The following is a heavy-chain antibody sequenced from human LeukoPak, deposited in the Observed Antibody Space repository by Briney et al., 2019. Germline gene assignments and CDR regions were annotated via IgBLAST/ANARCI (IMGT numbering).Heavy chain of an antibody. Sequence: PSETLSLTCAVYGGSFSGYYWSWIRQPPGKGLEWIGEINHSGSTNYNPSLKSRVTISVDTSKNQFSLKLSSVTAADTAVYYCARGKQWELLRGLLDYWGQGTLDTVSS. V-gene: IGHV4-34*01. CDR3: ARGKQWELLRGLLDY. CDR1: GGSFSGYY. D-gene: IGHD1-26*01. CDR2: INHSGST. J-gene: IGHJ4*02.